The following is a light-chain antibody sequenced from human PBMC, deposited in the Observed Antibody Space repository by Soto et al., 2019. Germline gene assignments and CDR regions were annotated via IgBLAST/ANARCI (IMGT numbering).Light chain of an antibody. V-gene: IGKV3-15*01. J-gene: IGKJ1*01. CDR2: GAS. CDR3: LQYHNLWA. CDR1: QSVRSH. Sequence: IVMTQSPATLSVSPGEGVTLSCRASQSVRSHLAWYQQKPGQPPRLLIYGASTRATGIPARFSGSGSGTEFTLTISSLQSEDFTVYSCLQYHNLWAFGQGTKVDIK.